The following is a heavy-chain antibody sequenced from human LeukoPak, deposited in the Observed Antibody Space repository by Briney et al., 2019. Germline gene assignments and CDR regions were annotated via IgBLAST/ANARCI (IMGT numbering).Heavy chain of an antibody. CDR2: IGGSSGST. V-gene: IGHV3-23*01. Sequence: GSLRLSCAASGFTFSSYAMSWVRQAPGKGLEWVSAIGGSSGSTYYADSVKGRFTISRDNSKNTLYLQMNSLRAEDTAVYYCAKDQWVSGYYYYYGMDVWGQGTTVTVSS. CDR1: GFTFSSYA. J-gene: IGHJ6*02. CDR3: AKDQWVSGYYYYYGMDV. D-gene: IGHD1-26*01.